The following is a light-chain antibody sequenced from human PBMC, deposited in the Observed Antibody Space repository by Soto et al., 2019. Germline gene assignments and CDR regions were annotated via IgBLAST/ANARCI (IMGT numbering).Light chain of an antibody. CDR3: ATWADSRNGV. V-gene: IGLV1-44*01. CDR1: TSNIESHP. J-gene: IGLJ1*01. Sequence: QSVLTQPPSASGTPGQRITISCSGSTSNIESHPVNWFQQVPGAAPKLLITTNNQRPSGVPDRFSGSKSGASASLAISGLQSDDEATYYCATWADSRNGVFGTGTKVTVL. CDR2: TNN.